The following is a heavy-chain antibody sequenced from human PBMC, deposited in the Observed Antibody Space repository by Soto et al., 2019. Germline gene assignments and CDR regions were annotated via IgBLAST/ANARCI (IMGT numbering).Heavy chain of an antibody. Sequence: GESLKISCRGSGFSFTSYCIAWVRQMPGKGLEWVGIIYPADSETTYSPSFRGQVIISADISTSTAYLQWGSLKASDTAMYYCALGKPPAPYPFDPWGQGTLVTVSS. V-gene: IGHV5-51*01. CDR3: ALGKPPAPYPFDP. CDR2: IYPADSET. J-gene: IGHJ5*02. D-gene: IGHD3-10*01. CDR1: GFSFTSYC.